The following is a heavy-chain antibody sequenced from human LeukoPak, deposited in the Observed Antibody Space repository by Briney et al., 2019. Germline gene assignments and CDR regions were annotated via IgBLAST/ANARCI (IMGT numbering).Heavy chain of an antibody. CDR3: ARGVYGSGSFDY. Sequence: GSLRLSCAASGFTVSSNYMSWVRQPPGKGLEWIGEINHSGSTNYNPSLKSRVTISVDTSKNQFSLKLSSVTAADTAVYYCARGVYGSGSFDYWGQGTLVTVSS. V-gene: IGHV4-34*01. CDR2: INHSGST. CDR1: GFTVSSNY. J-gene: IGHJ4*02. D-gene: IGHD3-10*01.